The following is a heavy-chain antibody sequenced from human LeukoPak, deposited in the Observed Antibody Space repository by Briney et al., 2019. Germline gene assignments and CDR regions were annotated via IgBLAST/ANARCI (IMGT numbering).Heavy chain of an antibody. CDR2: IYPGDSDT. Sequence: GESLKISCKGSGYSFTSYWIGWVRQMPEKGLEWMGIIYPGDSDTRYSPSFQGQVTISADKSISTAYLQWSSLKASDTAMYYCARHQADGWAVAAKGWFDPWGQGTLVTVSS. J-gene: IGHJ5*02. V-gene: IGHV5-51*01. CDR3: ARHQADGWAVAAKGWFDP. CDR1: GYSFTSYW. D-gene: IGHD6-19*01.